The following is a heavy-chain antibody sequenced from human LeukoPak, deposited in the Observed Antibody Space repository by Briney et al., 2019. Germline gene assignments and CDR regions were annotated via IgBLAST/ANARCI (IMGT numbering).Heavy chain of an antibody. V-gene: IGHV4-30-4*01. J-gene: IGHJ6*04. CDR2: IYYSGST. CDR1: GGSISSGDYY. Sequence: SETLSLTCTVSGGSISSGDYYWSWIRQPPGKGLEWIGYIYYSGSTYYNPSLKSRVTISVDTSKNQFSLKLSSVTAADTAVYYCAREDTVVVPAAMYGMDVWGKGTTVTVSS. CDR3: AREDTVVVPAAMYGMDV. D-gene: IGHD2-2*01.